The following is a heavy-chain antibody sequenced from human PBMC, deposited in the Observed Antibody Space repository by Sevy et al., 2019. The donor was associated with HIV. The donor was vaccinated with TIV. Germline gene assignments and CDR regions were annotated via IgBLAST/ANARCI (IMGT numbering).Heavy chain of an antibody. J-gene: IGHJ4*02. CDR2: ISSSSSYI. CDR3: ASEHGFDY. CDR1: GFTFSSYS. Sequence: GGCLRLSCAASGFTFSSYSMNWVRQAPGKGLEWVSSISSSSSYIYYADSVKGRFTISRDNAKNSLYLQMNSLTAEDTAVYYCASEHGFDYWGQGTLVTVSS. V-gene: IGHV3-21*01.